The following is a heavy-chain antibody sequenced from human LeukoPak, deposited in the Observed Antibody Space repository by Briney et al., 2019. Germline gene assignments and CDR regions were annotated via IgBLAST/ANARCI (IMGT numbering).Heavy chain of an antibody. CDR1: GFTFSSYE. CDR2: ISLSGNTI. CDR3: ARVLVSGFLLGSFDI. Sequence: GGSLRLSCAASGFTFSSYEMNWVRQAPEKGLEWVSYISLSGNTIYYADSVKGRFTISRDNAKNSLYLQMNSLRAEDTAVYYCARVLVSGFLLGSFDIWGQGTMVTVSS. D-gene: IGHD3-3*01. V-gene: IGHV3-48*03. J-gene: IGHJ3*02.